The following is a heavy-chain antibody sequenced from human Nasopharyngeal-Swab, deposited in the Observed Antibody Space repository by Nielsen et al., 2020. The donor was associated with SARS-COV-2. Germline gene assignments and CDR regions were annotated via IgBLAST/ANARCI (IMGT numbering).Heavy chain of an antibody. J-gene: IGHJ6*02. CDR1: GFSFSNYV. V-gene: IGHV3-30*03. D-gene: IGHD6-19*01. CDR3: AREAQTGYSSGWTYYYYGMDV. Sequence: GESLKISCAASGFSFSNYVMSWVRQAPGKGLEWMAVISYDGSNKYYADSVKGRFTISRDNSKNTLYLQMNSLRAEDTAVYYCAREAQTGYSSGWTYYYYGMDVWGQGTTVTVSS. CDR2: ISYDGSNK.